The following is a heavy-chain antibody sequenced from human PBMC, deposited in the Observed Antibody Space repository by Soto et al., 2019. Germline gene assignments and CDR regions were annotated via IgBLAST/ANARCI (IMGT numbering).Heavy chain of an antibody. J-gene: IGHJ6*03. Sequence: GASVKVSCKASGYTFISYGISWVRQAPGQGLEWMGWISAYNGNTKYAQKFKGRVTMTTDTSISTAYMELSSLRSEDTAVYYCARSKSGSQFLAAVRAYYMDVWGKGTTVTVSS. V-gene: IGHV1-18*01. D-gene: IGHD6-13*01. CDR2: ISAYNGNT. CDR3: ARSKSGSQFLAAVRAYYMDV. CDR1: GYTFISYG.